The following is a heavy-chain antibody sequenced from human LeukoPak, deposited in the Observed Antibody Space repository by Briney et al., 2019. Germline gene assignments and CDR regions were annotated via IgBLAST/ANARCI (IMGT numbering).Heavy chain of an antibody. D-gene: IGHD6-13*01. V-gene: IGHV4-39*07. CDR1: GGSISSSSYY. J-gene: IGHJ5*02. CDR2: IYYSGST. Sequence: KPSETLSLTCTVSGGSISSSSYYWGWIRQPPGKGLEWIGSIYYSGSTYYNPSLKSRVTISVDTSKNQFSLKLSSVTAADTAVYYCARGTSSSWYRVWFDPWGQGTLVTVSS. CDR3: ARGTSSSWYRVWFDP.